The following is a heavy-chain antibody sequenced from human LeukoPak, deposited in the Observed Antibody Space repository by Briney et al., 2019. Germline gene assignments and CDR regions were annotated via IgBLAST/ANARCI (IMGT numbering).Heavy chain of an antibody. Sequence: GESLRISCKASGYGFSNYWIGWVRQLPGKGLEWVGFIYPADSSTRYSPSFQGQVTISADKSISTAYLQWSSLKASDTAMYYCARRYYHSTEFDPWGQGTLVTVSS. CDR1: GYGFSNYW. D-gene: IGHD2/OR15-2a*01. CDR2: IYPADSST. J-gene: IGHJ5*02. V-gene: IGHV5-51*01. CDR3: ARRYYHSTEFDP.